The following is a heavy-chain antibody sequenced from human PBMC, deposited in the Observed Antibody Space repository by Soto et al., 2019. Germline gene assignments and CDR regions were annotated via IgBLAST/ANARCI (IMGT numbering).Heavy chain of an antibody. D-gene: IGHD2-2*01. CDR1: GGSITSHHYY. V-gene: IGHV4-39*01. Sequence: SETLSLTCTVSGGSITSHHYYWGWIRQPPGKGLEWIGSIYSGGNTYYNPSLRSRLTIFVDTAKNLISLKLSSVTAADSAIYYCGSGPSTTWIDNWGRGTKVTVSS. J-gene: IGHJ4*01. CDR2: IYSGGNT. CDR3: GSGPSTTWIDN.